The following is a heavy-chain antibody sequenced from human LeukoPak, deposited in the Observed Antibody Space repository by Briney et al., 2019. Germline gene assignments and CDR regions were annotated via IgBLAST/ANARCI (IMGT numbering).Heavy chain of an antibody. CDR3: ARGPLGDPAHFDY. CDR1: GGTFSSYA. CDR2: IIPIFGTA. D-gene: IGHD2-21*01. Sequence: SVKVSCKASGGTFSSYALSWVRQAPGQGLEWMGGIIPIFGTANYAQKFQGRVTITAEESTSTAYMELSSLRSVYTAVYYCARGPLGDPAHFDYWGQGTLVTVSS. V-gene: IGHV1-69*13. J-gene: IGHJ4*02.